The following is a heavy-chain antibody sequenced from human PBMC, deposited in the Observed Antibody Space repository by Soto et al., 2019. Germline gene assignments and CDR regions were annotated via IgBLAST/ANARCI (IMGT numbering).Heavy chain of an antibody. Sequence: ASVKVSCKASGYTFTRSGISWVRQAPGQGLEWMGWISTYNGNTNYAQKLQGRVTMTTDTSTSTAYMELRSLRSDDTAVYYCARIGGYGYYFAYWGQGTLVTVSS. CDR1: GYTFTRSG. CDR2: ISTYNGNT. J-gene: IGHJ4*02. D-gene: IGHD3-22*01. V-gene: IGHV1-18*01. CDR3: ARIGGYGYYFAY.